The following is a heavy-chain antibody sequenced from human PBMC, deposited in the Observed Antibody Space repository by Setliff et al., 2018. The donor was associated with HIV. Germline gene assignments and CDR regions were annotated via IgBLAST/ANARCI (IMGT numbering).Heavy chain of an antibody. D-gene: IGHD1-26*01. J-gene: IGHJ6*03. CDR2: ISGSGGST. Sequence: GGSLRLSCAASGFTFNTYAMSWVRQAPGKGLEWVSVISGSGGSTFYADSVKGRFTISRDNSKNTLYLQMNSLRAEDTAVYYCAKDSSGSYWYYYYYMDVWGKGTTVTVSS. CDR3: AKDSSGSYWYYYYYMDV. V-gene: IGHV3-23*01. CDR1: GFTFNTYA.